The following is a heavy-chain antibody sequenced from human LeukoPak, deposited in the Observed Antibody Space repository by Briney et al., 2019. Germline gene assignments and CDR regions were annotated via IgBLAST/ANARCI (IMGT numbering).Heavy chain of an antibody. V-gene: IGHV3-23*01. D-gene: IGHD1-26*01. CDR3: ASRSRGPNWFDP. Sequence: PGGSLRLSCAASGFTFSSYALSWVRQAPGKGLEWVSAIHGSGGSTYYADSVKGRFTISRDNSKNTLYLQINSLRAEDTAVYYCASRSRGPNWFDPWGQGTLVTVSS. J-gene: IGHJ5*02. CDR2: IHGSGGST. CDR1: GFTFSSYA.